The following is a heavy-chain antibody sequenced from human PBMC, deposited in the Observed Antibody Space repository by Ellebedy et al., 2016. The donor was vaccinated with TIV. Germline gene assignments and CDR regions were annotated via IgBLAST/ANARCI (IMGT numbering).Heavy chain of an antibody. V-gene: IGHV4-61*01. CDR1: GGSISSSSYY. CDR3: ARVVWQLPVSYAFDI. CDR2: IYYSGST. Sequence: MPSETLSLTCTVSGGSISSSSYYWSWIRQPPGKGLEWIGYIYYSGSTNYNPSLKSRVTISVDTSKNQFSLRLSSVTAADTAVYYCARVVWQLPVSYAFDIWGQGTMVTVSS. J-gene: IGHJ3*02. D-gene: IGHD2-15*01.